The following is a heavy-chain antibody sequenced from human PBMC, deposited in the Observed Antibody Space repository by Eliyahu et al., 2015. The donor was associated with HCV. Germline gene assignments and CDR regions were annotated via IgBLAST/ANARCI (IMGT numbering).Heavy chain of an antibody. CDR3: ARHPLYDFWSGYYDDDY. D-gene: IGHD3-3*01. Sequence: QLQLQESGPGLVKPSETLSLTCTVSGGSISSSSYYWGWIRQPPGKGLEWIGSIYYSGSTYYNPSLKSRVTISVDTSKNQFSLKLSSVTAADTAVYYCARHPLYDFWSGYYDDDYWGQGTLVTVSS. CDR1: GGSISSSSYY. J-gene: IGHJ4*01. CDR2: IYYSGST. V-gene: IGHV4-39*01.